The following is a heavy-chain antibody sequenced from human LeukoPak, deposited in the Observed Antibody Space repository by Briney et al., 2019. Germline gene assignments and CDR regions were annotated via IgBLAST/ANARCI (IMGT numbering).Heavy chain of an antibody. Sequence: TGGSLRLSCAASGFIFSTSWMQWVSQAPGKGLVWVSRINSDGTTIDYADSVKGRFTISRDNAKNTLYLQMNSLRDENTAVYYCARAGYYRFDYWGQGTLVTVSS. CDR1: GFIFSTSW. CDR2: INSDGTTI. CDR3: ARAGYYRFDY. D-gene: IGHD2/OR15-2a*01. J-gene: IGHJ4*02. V-gene: IGHV3-74*01.